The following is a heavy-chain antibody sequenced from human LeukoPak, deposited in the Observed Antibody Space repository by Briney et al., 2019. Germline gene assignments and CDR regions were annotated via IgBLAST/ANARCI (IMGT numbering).Heavy chain of an antibody. D-gene: IGHD6-13*01. J-gene: IGHJ4*02. Sequence: PTGGSLILSCACSGFTFSSYAMSWARQAPGKGLEWVSAISGSGGSTYYADSVKGRFTISRDNSKNTLYLQMNSRRAEDTAVYYCARTIAAAGKVRPDNFYYRGQGTLVTVSS. CDR2: ISGSGGST. CDR3: ARTIAAAGKVRPDNFYY. V-gene: IGHV3-23*01. CDR1: GFTFSSYA.